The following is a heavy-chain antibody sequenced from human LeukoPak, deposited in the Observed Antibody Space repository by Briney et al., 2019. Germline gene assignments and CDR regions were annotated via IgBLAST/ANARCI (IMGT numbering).Heavy chain of an antibody. J-gene: IGHJ4*02. V-gene: IGHV1-69*05. CDR2: IIPIFGTA. CDR3: ARHSLYYYDSSGYSPPFDY. CDR1: GGTFSSYA. Sequence: SVNVSCKASGGTFSSYAISWVRQAPGQGLDWVGVIIPIFGTANYAQKFQGRVTITTDESTSTAYMELSSLRSEDTAVYYCARHSLYYYDSSGYSPPFDYWGQGTLVTVSS. D-gene: IGHD3-22*01.